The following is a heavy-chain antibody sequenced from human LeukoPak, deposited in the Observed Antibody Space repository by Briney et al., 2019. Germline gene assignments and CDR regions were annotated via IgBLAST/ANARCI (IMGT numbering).Heavy chain of an antibody. D-gene: IGHD2-15*01. CDR2: IRYSGGSP. CDR3: AKNADRGAYCRGGSCYPYYYYYMDV. V-gene: IGHV3-23*01. Sequence: GESLRLSCAASGITLSSYGMSWVRQVPGKGLGLDSSIRYSGGSPYYADSVKGRFPVSRNNSQNTLYLQMNSLTVEDTAIYYCAKNADRGAYCRGGSCYPYYYYYMDVWGTGTTVTISS. CDR1: GITLSSYG. J-gene: IGHJ6*03.